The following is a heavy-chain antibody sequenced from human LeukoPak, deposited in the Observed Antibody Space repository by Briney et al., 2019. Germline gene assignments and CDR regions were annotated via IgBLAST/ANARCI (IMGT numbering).Heavy chain of an antibody. D-gene: IGHD3-22*01. J-gene: IGHJ4*02. CDR2: LHSDGRI. CDR1: GFIVSSHY. Sequence: GGSLRLSCAASGFIVSSHYMSWIRQAPGKGLEWVAVLHSDGRIHYAASVKGRFIISRDNSKNTLYLEMNSLRAEDMAVYYCATPERSDTSGYYYWGQGTLVTVSS. CDR3: ATPERSDTSGYYY. V-gene: IGHV3-53*01.